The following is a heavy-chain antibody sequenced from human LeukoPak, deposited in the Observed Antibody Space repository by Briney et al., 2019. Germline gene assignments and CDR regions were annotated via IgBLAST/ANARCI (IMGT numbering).Heavy chain of an antibody. D-gene: IGHD3-10*01. J-gene: IGHJ3*02. CDR2: IGANSAI. Sequence: GGSLRLSCAASGFTFSDYSMNWVRQAPGKGLEWVSYIGANSAIYYADSVKGRFTISRDNAKNSLSLQMNSLRDDDTAVYYCAREGYYGAFDIWGQGTMVTVSS. CDR3: AREGYYGAFDI. CDR1: GFTFSDYS. V-gene: IGHV3-48*02.